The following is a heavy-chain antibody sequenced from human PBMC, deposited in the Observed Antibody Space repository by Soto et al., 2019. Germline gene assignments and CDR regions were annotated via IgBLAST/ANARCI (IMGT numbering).Heavy chain of an antibody. J-gene: IGHJ5*02. Sequence: GGSLRLSCAASGFTFSSYSMNWVRQAPGKGLEWVSYISSSSSTIYYADSVKGRFTISRDNAKNSLYLQMNSLRAEDTAVYYCKLIAAPHLGLENNWFDPWGQGTLVTVSS. V-gene: IGHV3-48*01. CDR1: GFTFSSYS. D-gene: IGHD6-6*01. CDR3: KLIAAPHLGLENNWFDP. CDR2: ISSSSSTI.